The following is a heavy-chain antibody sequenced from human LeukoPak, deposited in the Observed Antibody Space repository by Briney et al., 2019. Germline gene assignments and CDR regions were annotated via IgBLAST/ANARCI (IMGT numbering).Heavy chain of an antibody. Sequence: QTGGSLRLSCAASGFTFSSYSMNWVRQAPGKGLEWVANIKQDGREKYYVDSVKGRFTISRDNAKNSLYLQMNSLRAEDTALYYCARVIGGANQGGRTYYYYFMDVWGKGTTVTVSS. CDR1: GFTFSSYS. J-gene: IGHJ6*03. CDR2: IKQDGREK. V-gene: IGHV3-7*03. CDR3: ARVIGGANQGGRTYYYYFMDV. D-gene: IGHD1-26*01.